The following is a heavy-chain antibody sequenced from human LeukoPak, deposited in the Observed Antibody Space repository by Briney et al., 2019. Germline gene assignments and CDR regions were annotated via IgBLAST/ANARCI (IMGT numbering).Heavy chain of an antibody. D-gene: IGHD6-13*01. V-gene: IGHV1-8*01. CDR2: MNPNSGNT. CDR1: GYTFTSYD. Sequence: ASVKVSCKASGYTFTSYDINWVRQATGQGLEWMGWMNPNSGNTGYAQKFQGRVTMTRNTSISTAYMELSSLRSEDTAVYYCARGARGIAAGSVEWYYFDYWGQGTLVTVSS. CDR3: ARGARGIAAGSVEWYYFDY. J-gene: IGHJ4*02.